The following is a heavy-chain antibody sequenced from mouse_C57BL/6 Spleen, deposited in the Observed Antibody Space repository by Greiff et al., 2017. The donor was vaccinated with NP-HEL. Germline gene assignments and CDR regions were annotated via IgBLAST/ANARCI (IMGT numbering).Heavy chain of an antibody. CDR3: ARAGYYDYDAFAY. CDR2: FHPYNDDT. J-gene: IGHJ3*01. CDR1: GYTFTTYP. Sequence: VQLQQSGAELVKPGASVKMSCKASGYTFTTYPIEWMKQNHGKSLEWIGNFHPYNDDTKYNEKFKGKATLTVEKSSSTVYLELSRLTSEDSAVYYCARAGYYDYDAFAYWGQGTLVTVSA. D-gene: IGHD2-4*01. V-gene: IGHV1-47*01.